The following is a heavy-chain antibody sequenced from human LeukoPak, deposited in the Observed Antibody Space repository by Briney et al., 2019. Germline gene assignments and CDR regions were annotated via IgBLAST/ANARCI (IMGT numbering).Heavy chain of an antibody. D-gene: IGHD1-26*01. CDR2: IYPGDSDT. CDR1: GYSFTNHW. V-gene: IGHV5-51*01. CDR3: ARLPQWGGTYHFDY. Sequence: HGESLKISWKGSGYSFTNHWIGWVRQMPGEGLEWMGIIYPGDSDTRYSPSFQGQVTISADKSISTAYLQWRSLKASDTAMYYCARLPQWGGTYHFDYWGQGTLLTVSS. J-gene: IGHJ4*02.